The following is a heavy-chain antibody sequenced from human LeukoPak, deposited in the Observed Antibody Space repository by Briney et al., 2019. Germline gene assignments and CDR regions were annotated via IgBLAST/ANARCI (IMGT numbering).Heavy chain of an antibody. D-gene: IGHD3-22*01. J-gene: IGHJ4*02. CDR3: TTLLHSDSSGYRVVHN. Sequence: GGSLRLSCAASGFTFSSYGMSWVRQAPGKGLEWVSAISGSGGSTYYADSVKGRFTISRDNSKNTLYLQMNSLKTEDTAVYYCTTLLHSDSSGYRVVHNWGQGTLVTVSS. V-gene: IGHV3-23*01. CDR1: GFTFSSYG. CDR2: ISGSGGST.